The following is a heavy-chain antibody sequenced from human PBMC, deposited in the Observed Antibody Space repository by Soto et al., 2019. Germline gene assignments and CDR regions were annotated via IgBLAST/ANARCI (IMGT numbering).Heavy chain of an antibody. CDR1: GGTFSSYT. D-gene: IGHD1-26*01. CDR3: ARAPSLVGATPFDP. J-gene: IGHJ5*02. V-gene: IGHV1-69*08. Sequence: QVQLVQSGAEVKKPGSSVKVSCKASGGTFSSYTISWVRQAPGQGLEWMGRLIPILGTANYAQKFQGRVTITADKSTSTAYMELSSLRSEDTAVYYCARAPSLVGATPFDPWGQGTLVTVSS. CDR2: LIPILGTA.